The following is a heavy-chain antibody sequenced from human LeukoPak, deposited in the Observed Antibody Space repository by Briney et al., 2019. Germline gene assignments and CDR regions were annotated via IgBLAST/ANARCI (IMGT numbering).Heavy chain of an antibody. CDR2: ISYDGKNK. V-gene: IGHV3-30*03. CDR3: LLVPYVFDI. J-gene: IGHJ3*02. CDR1: GFTFSRYG. Sequence: PGGSLRLSCAASGFTFSRYGMHWVRQAPGKGLEWVAVISYDGKNKYYGDSVQGRFTISRDNSKNTLYLQMNSLRAEDTAVYYCLLVPYVFDIWGQGTLVTVSS. D-gene: IGHD6-6*01.